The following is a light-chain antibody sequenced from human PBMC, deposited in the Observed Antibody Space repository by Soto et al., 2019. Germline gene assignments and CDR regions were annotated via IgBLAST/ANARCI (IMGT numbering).Light chain of an antibody. J-gene: IGKJ1*01. CDR3: QQYGSSPGT. CDR2: DTS. V-gene: IGKV3-20*01. Sequence: EIVLTQSPGTVSLSPGERATLSCRASQSVRDNYLAWYQQKPGQAPSLLIFDTSRRATGIPDRFTGSGSGTDFALTISRVEPQDIAVYFCQQYGSSPGTFGQGTTVDIK. CDR1: QSVRDNY.